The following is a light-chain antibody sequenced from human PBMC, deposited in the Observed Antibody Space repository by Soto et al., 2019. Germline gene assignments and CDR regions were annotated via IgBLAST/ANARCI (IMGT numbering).Light chain of an antibody. CDR1: QSVNYY. CDR2: DAS. J-gene: IGKJ5*01. V-gene: IGKV3-11*01. CDR3: QQRASWPIT. Sequence: EIVLTQSPATLSLSPGERATLSCRASQSVNYYLIWYQQKPCQAPRLLISDASNRATGIPARFSGSGSGTDFTLTISSLEPEDFAVYYCQQRASWPITFGQGTRLEIK.